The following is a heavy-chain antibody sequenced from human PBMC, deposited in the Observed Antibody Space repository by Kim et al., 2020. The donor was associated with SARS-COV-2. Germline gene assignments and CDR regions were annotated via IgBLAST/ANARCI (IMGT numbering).Heavy chain of an antibody. CDR2: ISGSGSIT. Sequence: GGSLRLSCAGSGFTFSNYALTWVRQAPGKGLEWVSAISGSGSITNYEDSVKGRFTISRDNSKNTLYLQMTSLRVEDTAVYYCAKDPNGDYLGAFDFWGQG. J-gene: IGHJ3*01. D-gene: IGHD4-17*01. V-gene: IGHV3-23*01. CDR1: GFTFSNYA. CDR3: AKDPNGDYLGAFDF.